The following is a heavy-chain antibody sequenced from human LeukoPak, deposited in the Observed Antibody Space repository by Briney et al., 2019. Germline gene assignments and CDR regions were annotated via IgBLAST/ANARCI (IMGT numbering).Heavy chain of an antibody. Sequence: PSETLSLTCTVSGGSINSGSYYWSWIRQPAGKGLEWIGRIYSSGSTNYNPSLKSRVTMSVDTAKNQFSLKLSSVTAADTAVYYCARDAPTSGWYSLTRDNYYYYMDVWGKGTTVTISS. J-gene: IGHJ6*03. D-gene: IGHD6-19*01. CDR1: GGSINSGSYY. CDR2: IYSSGST. V-gene: IGHV4-61*02. CDR3: ARDAPTSGWYSLTRDNYYYYMDV.